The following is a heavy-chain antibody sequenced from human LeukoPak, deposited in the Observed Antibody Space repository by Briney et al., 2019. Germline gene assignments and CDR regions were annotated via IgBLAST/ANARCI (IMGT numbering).Heavy chain of an antibody. D-gene: IGHD1-7*01. J-gene: IGHJ4*02. CDR1: GFTFGDYA. V-gene: IGHV3-49*04. CDR2: IRSKAYGGTT. CDR3: TRENYGPTGYFDY. Sequence: GGSLRLSCTASGFTFGDYAMSWVRQAPGKGLEWVGFIRSKAYGGTTEYAASVKGRFTISRDDSKSIAYLQMNSLKTEDTAVYYCTRENYGPTGYFDYWGQGTLVTVSS.